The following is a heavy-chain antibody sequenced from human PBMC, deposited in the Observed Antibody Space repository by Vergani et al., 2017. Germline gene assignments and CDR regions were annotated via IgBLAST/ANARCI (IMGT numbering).Heavy chain of an antibody. D-gene: IGHD1-26*01. CDR2: IYPDDSDT. J-gene: IGHJ4*02. V-gene: IGHV5-51*01. Sequence: EVQLVQSGVEIKKPGECLKISCQVSGYSFTSFWIGWVRQMPGKGLEWMGIIYPDDSDTKYSPSFQGQVTISADKSINTAYLQWNSLKVSDTAVYYCARPTSGRFDYWGQGTLLTVSS. CDR1: GYSFTSFW. CDR3: ARPTSGRFDY.